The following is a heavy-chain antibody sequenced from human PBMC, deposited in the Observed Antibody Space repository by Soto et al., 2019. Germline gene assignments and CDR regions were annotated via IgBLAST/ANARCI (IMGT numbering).Heavy chain of an antibody. D-gene: IGHD5-18*01. J-gene: IGHJ4*02. Sequence: RASVKVSCKASGYTFTYYHVHWVRQAPGQGLEWMGIINPNGGDTNYAQKFQGRVTMTRDTSTSTVYMEVSSLRSEDTALYYCARGPYRYGLLFYPDYWGQGTLVTVSS. CDR3: ARGPYRYGLLFYPDY. CDR2: INPNGGDT. V-gene: IGHV1-46*01. CDR1: GYTFTYYH.